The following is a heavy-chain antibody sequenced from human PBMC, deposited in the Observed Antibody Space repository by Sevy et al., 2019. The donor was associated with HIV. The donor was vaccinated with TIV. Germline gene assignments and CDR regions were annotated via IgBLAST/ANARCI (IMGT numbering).Heavy chain of an antibody. V-gene: IGHV3-33*01. CDR2: IWYDGSNK. J-gene: IGHJ6*02. CDR1: GFTFSSYG. CDR3: AREHNSSGWSQFYYYGMDV. Sequence: GGSLRLSCVASGFTFSSYGMHWVRQAPGKGLEWVAVIWYDGSNKYYADSVKGRFTISRDNSKNTLYLQMNSLRAEDTAVYYCAREHNSSGWSQFYYYGMDVWGQGTTVTVSS. D-gene: IGHD6-19*01.